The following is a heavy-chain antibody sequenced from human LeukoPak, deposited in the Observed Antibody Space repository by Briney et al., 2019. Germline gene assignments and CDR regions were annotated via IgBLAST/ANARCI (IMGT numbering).Heavy chain of an antibody. D-gene: IGHD6-13*01. CDR3: ARSLPYGTTWYGRSDF. Sequence: GGSLRLSYAASGFPFNAYWMTWVRQAPGKGLEWVANIRQDGDTKYYVDSVKGRFTISRDNAMNSLYLQMNSLRAEDTAIYYCARSLPYGTTWYGRSDFWSQGTLVTVSS. CDR1: GFPFNAYW. CDR2: IRQDGDTK. V-gene: IGHV3-7*03. J-gene: IGHJ4*02.